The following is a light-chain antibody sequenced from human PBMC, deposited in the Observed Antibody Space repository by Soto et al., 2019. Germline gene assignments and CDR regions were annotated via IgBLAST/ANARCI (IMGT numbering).Light chain of an antibody. Sequence: SPGTLSLSPGGRTTLSCRTSQSVSSNYLAWYQQKPGQAPGLLIYAASSRATGIPDRFSGSGSGTDFTLTINRLEPEDFAEYYCQLYSRLPPRTFGGGTKVEIK. J-gene: IGKJ4*01. CDR1: QSVSSNY. CDR3: QLYSRLPPRT. CDR2: AAS. V-gene: IGKV3-20*01.